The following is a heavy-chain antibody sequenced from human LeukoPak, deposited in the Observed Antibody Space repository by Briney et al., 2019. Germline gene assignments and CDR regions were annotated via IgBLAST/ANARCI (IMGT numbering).Heavy chain of an antibody. J-gene: IGHJ4*02. CDR1: GFTVTTYA. D-gene: IGHD5-24*01. Sequence: GGSLRLSCTASGFTVTTYAMSWVRQAPGKGLKWVSGISGSGSSTYYADSVKGRFTISRDTSKNTPYLEMNSLTADDTAVYYCAKCGMSTIGELDYWGQGTLVTVSS. CDR2: ISGSGSST. V-gene: IGHV3-23*01. CDR3: AKCGMSTIGELDY.